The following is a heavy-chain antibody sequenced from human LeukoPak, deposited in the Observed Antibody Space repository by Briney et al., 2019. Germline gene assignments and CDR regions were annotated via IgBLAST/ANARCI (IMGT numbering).Heavy chain of an antibody. CDR3: ARVVPDYYDSSGLDY. CDR2: IYTSGTI. Sequence: SETLSLTCTVSGGSISSYYWSWIRQPAGTALEWIGRIYTSGTITYNPSLKSRVTMSVDTSKNQFSLKLSSVTAADTAVYYCARVVPDYYDSSGLDYWGQGTLVTVSS. D-gene: IGHD3-22*01. J-gene: IGHJ4*02. V-gene: IGHV4-4*07. CDR1: GGSISSYY.